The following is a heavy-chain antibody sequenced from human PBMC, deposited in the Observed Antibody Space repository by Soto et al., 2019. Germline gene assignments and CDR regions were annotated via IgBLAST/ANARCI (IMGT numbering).Heavy chain of an antibody. D-gene: IGHD3-10*01. J-gene: IGHJ4*02. V-gene: IGHV4-30-2*01. CDR3: ARLQFGEGFDY. Sequence: SETLSLTCAVSGGSISCGGFSWRWIRQPPGKGLEWIGYILHTGGTQYNPSLKSRVSMSVDKSKNQFSLHLTSVTAADTAVYYCARLQFGEGFDYWGQGALVTVSS. CDR2: ILHTGGT. CDR1: GGSISCGGFS.